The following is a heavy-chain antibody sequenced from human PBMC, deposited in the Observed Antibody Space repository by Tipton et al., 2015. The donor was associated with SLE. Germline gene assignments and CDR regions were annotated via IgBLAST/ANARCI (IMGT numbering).Heavy chain of an antibody. V-gene: IGHV4-59*01. D-gene: IGHD2-2*01. Sequence: TLSLTCTVSGGSISSYYWSWIRQPPGKGLEWIGYIYYCGSTNYNPSLKSRVTISVDTSKNQFSLKLSSVTAADTAVYYCASHSTHYCSSTSCYFDYWGQGTLVTVSS. CDR2: IYYCGST. J-gene: IGHJ4*02. CDR3: ASHSTHYCSSTSCYFDY. CDR1: GGSISSYY.